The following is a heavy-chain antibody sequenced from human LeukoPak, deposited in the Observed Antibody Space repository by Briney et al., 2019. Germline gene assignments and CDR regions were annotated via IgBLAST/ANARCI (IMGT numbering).Heavy chain of an antibody. Sequence: SETLSLTCTVSGGSISSSSYYWGWIRQPPGKGLEWIGSIYYSGSTYYNPSLKSRVTISVDTSKDQFSLKLSSVTAADTAVYYCARRRDGYKYFDYWGQGTLVTVSS. CDR3: ARRRDGYKYFDY. CDR2: IYYSGST. D-gene: IGHD5-24*01. J-gene: IGHJ4*02. CDR1: GGSISSSSYY. V-gene: IGHV4-39*01.